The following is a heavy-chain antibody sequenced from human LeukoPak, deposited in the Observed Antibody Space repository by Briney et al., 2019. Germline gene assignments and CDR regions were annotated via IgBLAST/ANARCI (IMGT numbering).Heavy chain of an antibody. CDR3: ARDSDYSGYNRPFGY. D-gene: IGHD5-12*01. V-gene: IGHV3-21*01. CDR2: ISSSSSYI. Sequence: PGGSLRLSCAASGFTFSSYTMNWVRQAPGKRLEWVSSISSSSSYIYYADSVKGRFAISRDNAKNSLYLQMNSLRAEDTAVYYCARDSDYSGYNRPFGYWGQGALVTVSS. J-gene: IGHJ4*02. CDR1: GFTFSSYT.